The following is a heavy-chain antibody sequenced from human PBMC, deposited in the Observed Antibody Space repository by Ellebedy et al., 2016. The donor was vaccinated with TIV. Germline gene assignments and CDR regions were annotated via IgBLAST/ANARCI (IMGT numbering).Heavy chain of an antibody. D-gene: IGHD3-10*01. CDR1: GFTFSNAY. CDR3: TTEVIWFGVFGDYY. J-gene: IGHJ4*02. CDR2: IESKTAGRTI. V-gene: IGHV3-15*07. Sequence: ESLKISCAASGFTFSNAYMNLVRQPPGKGLEWVGRIESKTAGRTILYSAPVKGRFTISRDDSKYAVYLQMDGLKTEDTAVYYCTTEVIWFGVFGDYYWGQGTLVTVSS.